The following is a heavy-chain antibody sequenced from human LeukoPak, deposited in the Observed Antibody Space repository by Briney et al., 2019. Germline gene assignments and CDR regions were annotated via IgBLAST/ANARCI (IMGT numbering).Heavy chain of an antibody. Sequence: GASVKVSCKASGYIFTKYVVHWVRQAPGQRPEWMGWIKAGNGDTKYSQNFQGRLTITRDTSASTVYMELSSLTSEDTGVYYCVRDDCGDTCYPGGYWGQGTLVTVSS. CDR1: GYIFTKYV. D-gene: IGHD2-21*01. J-gene: IGHJ4*02. CDR2: IKAGNGDT. CDR3: VRDDCGDTCYPGGY. V-gene: IGHV1-3*01.